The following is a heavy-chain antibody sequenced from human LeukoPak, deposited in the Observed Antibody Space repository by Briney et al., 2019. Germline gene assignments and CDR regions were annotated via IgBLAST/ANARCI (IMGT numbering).Heavy chain of an antibody. V-gene: IGHV4-39*01. J-gene: IGHJ6*02. CDR3: ARDGYKFYYYYGMDV. D-gene: IGHD5-24*01. CDR2: IYYSGST. Sequence: SETLSLTCTVSGGSITSRSYYWGWIRQPPGKGLEWIGTIYYSGSTNYNPSLKSRVTISVDTSKNQFSLRLSPVTAADTAVYYCARDGYKFYYYYGMDVWGQGTTVTVSS. CDR1: GGSITSRSYY.